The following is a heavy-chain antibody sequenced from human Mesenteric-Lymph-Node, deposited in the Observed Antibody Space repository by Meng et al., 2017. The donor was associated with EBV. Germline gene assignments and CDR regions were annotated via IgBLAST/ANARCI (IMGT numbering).Heavy chain of an antibody. CDR3: ARVTNSGWSAGHWFDP. J-gene: IGHJ5*02. Sequence: QVQLVQSGAGVKKPGSSVKVSCKASGGTFSSYAISWVRQAPGQGLEWMGGIIPIFGTANYAQKFQGRVTMTRDTSTSTVYMELSSLRSEDTAVYYCARVTNSGWSAGHWFDPWGQGTLVTVSS. D-gene: IGHD5-12*01. V-gene: IGHV1-69*06. CDR2: IIPIFGTA. CDR1: GGTFSSYA.